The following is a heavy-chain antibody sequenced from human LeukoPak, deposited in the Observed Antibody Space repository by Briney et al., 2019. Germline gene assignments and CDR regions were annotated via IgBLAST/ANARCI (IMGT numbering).Heavy chain of an antibody. CDR3: ARQSRYSSPSGPFDAFDI. D-gene: IGHD6-13*01. Sequence: GESLKISCKGSGYSFTSQWIGWVRQMPGKGLEWMGIIYPGDSDTRYSPSFQGQVTISADKSISTAYLQWSSLKASDTAMYYCARQSRYSSPSGPFDAFDIWGQGTMVTVSS. J-gene: IGHJ3*02. CDR2: IYPGDSDT. CDR1: GYSFTSQW. V-gene: IGHV5-51*01.